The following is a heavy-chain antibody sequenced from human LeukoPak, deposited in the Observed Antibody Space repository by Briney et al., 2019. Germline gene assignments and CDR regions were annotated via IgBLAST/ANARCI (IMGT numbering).Heavy chain of an antibody. CDR1: GGTFSSYA. V-gene: IGHV1-69*05. J-gene: IGHJ4*02. CDR2: IIPIFGTA. Sequence: ASVKVSCKASGGTFSSYAISWVRQAPGQGLEWMGGIIPIFGTANYAQKFQGRVTMTRDTSTSTVYMELSSLRSEDTAVYYCARLTPKRGPGSEDYWGQGTLVTVSS. CDR3: ARLTPKRGPGSEDY. D-gene: IGHD4/OR15-4a*01.